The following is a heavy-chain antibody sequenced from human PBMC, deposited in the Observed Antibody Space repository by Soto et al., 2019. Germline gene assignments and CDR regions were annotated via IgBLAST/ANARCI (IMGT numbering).Heavy chain of an antibody. CDR1: GGTFSSYA. J-gene: IGHJ6*02. D-gene: IGHD2-2*01. CDR3: SRVGCSNSKCYTRGMDV. V-gene: IGHV1-69*13. CDR2: IIPIFGTA. Sequence: SVKVSCKASGGTFSSYAISWVRQAPGQGLEWMGGIIPIFGTANYAQKFQGRVTITADESTSTAYMELSSLRSEDTAVYYCSRVGCSNSKCYTRGMDVWGQGTTVTVSS.